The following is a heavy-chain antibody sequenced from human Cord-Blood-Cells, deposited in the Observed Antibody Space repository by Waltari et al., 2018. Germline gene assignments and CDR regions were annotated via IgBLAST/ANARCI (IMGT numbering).Heavy chain of an antibody. CDR1: GFTFVAYA. CDR2: ISWNSGSR. V-gene: IGHV3-9*03. Sequence: EVQLVESGGGLVQPGRSLRHSCAASGFTFVAYAMHRVREAPGKGLEWVSGISWNSGSRGYADSVKGRFTISRDNAKNSLYLQMNSLRAEDMALYYCAKELAGAFDIWGQGTMVTVSS. CDR3: AKELAGAFDI. D-gene: IGHD2-15*01. J-gene: IGHJ3*02.